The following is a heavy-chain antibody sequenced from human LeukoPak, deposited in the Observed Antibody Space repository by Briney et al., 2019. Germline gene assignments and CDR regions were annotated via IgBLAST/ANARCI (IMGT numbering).Heavy chain of an antibody. D-gene: IGHD2-21*02. CDR1: GFTFSSYE. J-gene: IGHJ5*02. V-gene: IGHV3-48*03. CDR3: ANLLQRPHRFDP. Sequence: PGGSLRLSCAASGFTFSSYEMNWVRQAPGRGLEWVSYISSSGSTIYYADSVKGRFTISRDNAKNSLYLQMNSLRAEDTAGYYCANLLQRPHRFDPWGQGTLATVSS. CDR2: ISSSGSTI.